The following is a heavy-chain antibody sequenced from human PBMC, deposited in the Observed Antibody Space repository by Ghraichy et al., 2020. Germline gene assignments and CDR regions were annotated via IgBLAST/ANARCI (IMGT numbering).Heavy chain of an antibody. D-gene: IGHD2-15*01. CDR3: ARSPIVVVVAATMGVEHWFDP. CDR1: GGSFSGYY. CDR2: INHSGST. J-gene: IGHJ5*02. Sequence: SETLSLTCAVYGGSFSGYYWSWIRQPPGKGLEWIGEINHSGSTNYNPSLKSRVTISVDTSKNQFSLKLSSVTAADTAVYYCARSPIVVVVAATMGVEHWFDPWGQGTLVTVSS. V-gene: IGHV4-34*01.